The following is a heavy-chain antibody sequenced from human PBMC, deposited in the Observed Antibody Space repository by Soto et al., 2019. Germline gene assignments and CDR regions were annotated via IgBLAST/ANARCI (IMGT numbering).Heavy chain of an antibody. CDR1: GYTFDNYG. Sequence: GASVKVSCEASGYTFDNYGINWLRQAPGQGLEWLGWINTDSGNPTYAQKFRGRIIMTRDTSTGTVYMEMTSLTSGDTAIYYCARKKCVGECYSFDYWGQGPLMTVSS. V-gene: IGHV1-18*01. CDR3: ARKKCVGECYSFDY. CDR2: INTDSGNP. J-gene: IGHJ4*02. D-gene: IGHD2-21*01.